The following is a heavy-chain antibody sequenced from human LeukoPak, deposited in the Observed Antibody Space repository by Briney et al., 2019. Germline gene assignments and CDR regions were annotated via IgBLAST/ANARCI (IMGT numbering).Heavy chain of an antibody. CDR1: GYSFTNYY. CDR2: INPRDGST. V-gene: IGHV1-46*01. CDR3: ARDLVLHGAFDI. J-gene: IGHJ3*02. Sequence: ASVKVSCTASGYSFTNYYMHWVRQAPGQGLEWMGIINPRDGSTTYAQKFQGRVTMTRDTSTSTLYMELISLRSEDTALYYCARDLVLHGAFDIWGQGTMVTVSS.